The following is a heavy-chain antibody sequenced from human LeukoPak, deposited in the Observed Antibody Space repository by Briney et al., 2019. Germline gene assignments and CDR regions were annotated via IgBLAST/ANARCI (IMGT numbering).Heavy chain of an antibody. J-gene: IGHJ4*02. CDR2: MNPNSGGT. Sequence: ASVKVPCKASGYTFTCYYMHWVGQAPGRGLEWMGWMNPNSGGTNYVQKFQGRVTMTRDTSISTAYMELSSLRSDDTAVYYCARGIFNSGFFPFDYWGQGTLVTVSS. D-gene: IGHD6-19*01. V-gene: IGHV1-2*02. CDR3: ARGIFNSGFFPFDY. CDR1: GYTFTCYY.